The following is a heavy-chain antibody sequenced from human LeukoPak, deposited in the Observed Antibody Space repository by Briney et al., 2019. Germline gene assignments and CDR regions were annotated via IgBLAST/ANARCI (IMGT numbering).Heavy chain of an antibody. CDR1: GYTFSGYY. CDR2: INPHNGGT. CDR3: TRIRVCNGGTCYRYFDY. Sequence: ASVKVSCKASGYTFSGYYMHWVRQAPGQGLEWMGWINPHNGGTNYAQNFQGRVTMTRDTSITTAYIELSGLRSDDTAAYYCTRIRVCNGGTCYRYFDYWGQGTLVTVSS. V-gene: IGHV1-2*02. D-gene: IGHD2-15*01. J-gene: IGHJ4*02.